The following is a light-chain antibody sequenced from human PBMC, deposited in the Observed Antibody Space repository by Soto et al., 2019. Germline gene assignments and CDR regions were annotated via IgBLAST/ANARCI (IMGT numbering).Light chain of an antibody. CDR3: QQYSSWLWT. V-gene: IGKV3-20*01. J-gene: IGKJ1*01. CDR2: GAS. CDR1: QSVSNAY. Sequence: EIVLTQSPGTLSLSPGERATLSCRASQSVSNAYLAWYQQKPGQAPRLLISGASSRATGVPARISGSVSGTEFTLTIASLQSEDFAVYYCQQYSSWLWTFGQGTKVDIK.